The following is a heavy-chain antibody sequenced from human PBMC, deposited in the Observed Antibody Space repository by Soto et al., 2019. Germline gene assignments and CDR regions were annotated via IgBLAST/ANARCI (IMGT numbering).Heavy chain of an antibody. CDR1: GYTLTELS. CDR3: ATAGIAAAGAYYYYGMDV. Sequence: QVQLVQSGAEVKKPGASVKVSCKVSGYTLTELSMHLVRQAPGKGLEWMGGFDPEDGETIYAQKFQGRVTMTEDTSTDTAYMELSSLRSEDTAVYYCATAGIAAAGAYYYYGMDVWGQGTTVTVSS. J-gene: IGHJ6*02. V-gene: IGHV1-24*01. CDR2: FDPEDGET. D-gene: IGHD6-13*01.